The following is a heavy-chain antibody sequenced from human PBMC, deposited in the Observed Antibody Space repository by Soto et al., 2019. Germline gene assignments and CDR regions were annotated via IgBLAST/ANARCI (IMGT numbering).Heavy chain of an antibody. CDR3: ATQRPQ. CDR2: IWFDGSNK. CDR1: GFTFSSYG. V-gene: IGHV3-33*01. J-gene: IGHJ4*01. Sequence: QVQLVESGGGVVQPGRSLRLSCAASGFTFSSYGMHWVRQAPGKGLEWVAVIWFDGSNKFYADSVKGRFTISRDNSKNTGAPPMNSLESGDLAAFYLATQRPQWGPGTLGT.